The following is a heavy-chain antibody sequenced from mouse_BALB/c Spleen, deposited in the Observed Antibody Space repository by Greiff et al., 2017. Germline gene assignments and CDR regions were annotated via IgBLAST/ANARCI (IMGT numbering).Heavy chain of an antibody. V-gene: IGHV1S137*01. Sequence: VQVVESGAELVRPGVSVKISCKGSGYTFTDYAMHWVKQSHAKSLEWIGVISTYYGDASYNQKFKGKATMTVDKSSSTAYMELARLTSEDSAIYYCARGVDYAMDYWGQGTSVTVSS. CDR2: ISTYYGDA. CDR1: GYTFTDYA. CDR3: ARGVDYAMDY. J-gene: IGHJ4*01.